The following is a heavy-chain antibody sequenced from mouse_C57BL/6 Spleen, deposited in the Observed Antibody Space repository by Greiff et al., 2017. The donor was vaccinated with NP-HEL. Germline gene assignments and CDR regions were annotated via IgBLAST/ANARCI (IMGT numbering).Heavy chain of an antibody. CDR2: IDPENGDT. CDR3: LYGNYEGMDY. CDR1: GFNIKDDY. V-gene: IGHV14-4*01. J-gene: IGHJ4*01. D-gene: IGHD2-1*01. Sequence: VQLQQSGAELVRPGASVKLSCTASGFNIKDDYMHWVKQRPEQGLEWIGWIDPENGDTEYASKFQGKATITADTSSNTAYLQLSSLTSEDTAVYYCLYGNYEGMDYWGQGTSVTVSS.